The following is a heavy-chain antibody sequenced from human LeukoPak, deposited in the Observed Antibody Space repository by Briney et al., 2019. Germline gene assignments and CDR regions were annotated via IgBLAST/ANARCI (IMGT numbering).Heavy chain of an antibody. CDR2: IKSKTDGGTT. D-gene: IGHD3-10*01. CDR3: TTYMVRGVNVY. Sequence: GGSLRLSCAASGFTFSNAWMSWVRQAPGKGLEWVGRIKSKTDGGTTDYAAPVKGRFTISRDDSKNTLYLQMNSLKTEDTAVYYRTTYMVRGVNVYWGQGTLVTVSS. CDR1: GFTFSNAW. V-gene: IGHV3-15*01. J-gene: IGHJ4*02.